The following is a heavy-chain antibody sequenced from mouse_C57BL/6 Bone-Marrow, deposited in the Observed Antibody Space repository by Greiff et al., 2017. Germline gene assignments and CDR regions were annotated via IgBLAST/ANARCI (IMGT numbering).Heavy chain of an antibody. CDR2: IYPGSGST. J-gene: IGHJ4*01. D-gene: IGHD2-1*01. CDR1: GYTFTSYW. V-gene: IGHV1-55*01. CDR3: ARWNYGNYYAMDY. Sequence: VQLQQSGAELVKPGASVKMSCKASGYTFTSYWITWVKQRPGQGLEWIGDIYPGSGSTNYNEKFKSKATLTVDTSSSTAYMQLSSLTSEDSAVYYCARWNYGNYYAMDYWGQGTSVTVSS.